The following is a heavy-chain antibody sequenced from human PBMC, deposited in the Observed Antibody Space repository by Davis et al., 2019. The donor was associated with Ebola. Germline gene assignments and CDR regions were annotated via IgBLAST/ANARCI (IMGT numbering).Heavy chain of an antibody. CDR3: ARDGGYCSGGSCYSFYYYYGMDV. D-gene: IGHD2-15*01. CDR1: GGTFSSYA. V-gene: IGHV1-69*13. J-gene: IGHJ6*02. Sequence: SVKVSCKASGGTFSSYAISWVRQAPGQGLEWMGGIIPIFGTANYAQKFQGRVTITADESTSTAYMELSSLRSEDTAVYYCARDGGYCSGGSCYSFYYYYGMDVWGQGTTVTVSS. CDR2: IIPIFGTA.